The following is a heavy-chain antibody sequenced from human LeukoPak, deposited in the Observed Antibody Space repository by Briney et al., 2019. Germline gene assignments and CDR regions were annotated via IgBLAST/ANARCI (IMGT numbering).Heavy chain of an antibody. V-gene: IGHV4-38-2*02. D-gene: IGHD1-26*01. CDR1: GSTLSSHW. CDR3: ARGKSRGSHIDY. CDR2: IYHSGST. J-gene: IGHJ4*02. Sequence: GSLRLSCTASGSTLSSHWMHWVRQAPGKGLEWIGSIYHSGSTYYNPSLKSRVAISVDTSKNQFSLKLRSVTAAGTAVYYCARGKSRGSHIDYWGQGTLVTVSS.